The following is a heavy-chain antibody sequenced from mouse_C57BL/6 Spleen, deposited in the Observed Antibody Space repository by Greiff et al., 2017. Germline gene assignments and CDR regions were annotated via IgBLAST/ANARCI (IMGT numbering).Heavy chain of an antibody. V-gene: IGHV1-39*01. Sequence: VQLQQSGPELVKPGASVKISCKASGYSFTDYNMNWVKQSNGKSLEWIGVINPNYGTTSYNQKFKGKATLTVDQSSSTAYMQLNSLTSEDSAVYYCARGAHITTVVATDYAMDYWGQGTSVTVSS. CDR3: ARGAHITTVVATDYAMDY. CDR1: GYSFTDYN. CDR2: INPNYGTT. D-gene: IGHD1-1*01. J-gene: IGHJ4*01.